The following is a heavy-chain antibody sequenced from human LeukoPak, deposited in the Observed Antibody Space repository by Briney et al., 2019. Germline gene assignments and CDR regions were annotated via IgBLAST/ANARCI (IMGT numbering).Heavy chain of an antibody. CDR2: ISGSNGNT. V-gene: IGHV1-18*01. CDR1: GYTFTTSG. Sequence: GASVKVSCKASGYTFTTSGISWVRQAPGQGLEWMGWISGSNGNTNYAQKFQDRVTMTTDTSTSTAYMELSSLRSEDTAVYYCAREMAVPDAFAIWGQGTMVTVSS. CDR3: AREMAVPDAFAI. J-gene: IGHJ3*02. D-gene: IGHD2-8*01.